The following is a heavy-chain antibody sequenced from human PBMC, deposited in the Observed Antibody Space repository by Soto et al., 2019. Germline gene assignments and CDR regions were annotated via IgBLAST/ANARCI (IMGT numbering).Heavy chain of an antibody. CDR3: TKYKHSSRYTYIGTDV. CDR1: GVTFGDYA. J-gene: IGHJ6*02. V-gene: IGHV3-49*03. CDR2: IRIKGCVETT. D-gene: IGHD6-13*01. Sequence: SRILSCTFSGVTFGDYAIGWSREAPGKGLEWIGVIRIKGCVETTYYASSGEGIFTILIYNSKSIAYLQLNSLERDNKPIHSCTKYKHSSRYTYIGTDVWYHGTTVAVSS.